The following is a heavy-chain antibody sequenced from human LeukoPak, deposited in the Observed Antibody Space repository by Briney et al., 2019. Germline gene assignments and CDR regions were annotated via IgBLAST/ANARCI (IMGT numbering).Heavy chain of an antibody. Sequence: SETLSLTCTVSGGSLSSYYWSWIRQPAGKGLEWIGRIYSSGGTDYNPSLKSRVTVSVDTSKNQFSLKLSSVTAADTAVYYCARGIAAASERAFDIWGQGTMVTVSS. CDR1: GGSLSSYY. D-gene: IGHD6-13*01. V-gene: IGHV4-4*07. J-gene: IGHJ3*02. CDR2: IYSSGGT. CDR3: ARGIAAASERAFDI.